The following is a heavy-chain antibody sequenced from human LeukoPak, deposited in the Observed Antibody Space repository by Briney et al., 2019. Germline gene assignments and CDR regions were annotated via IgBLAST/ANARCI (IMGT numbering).Heavy chain of an antibody. J-gene: IGHJ5*02. CDR2: MYSGGDT. Sequence: GGSLRLSCAASGFTVSDNYMSWVRQAPGKGLEWVSVMYSGGDTYHANSVKGRFTFSRDISKNTLFLQMNGLTTEDTAMYYCARDAPQVPAAGVLASWGQGTLVTVSS. D-gene: IGHD6-13*01. CDR1: GFTVSDNY. V-gene: IGHV3-53*01. CDR3: ARDAPQVPAAGVLAS.